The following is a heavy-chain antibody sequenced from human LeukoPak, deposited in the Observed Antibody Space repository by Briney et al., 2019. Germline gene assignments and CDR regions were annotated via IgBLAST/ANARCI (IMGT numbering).Heavy chain of an antibody. J-gene: IGHJ4*02. CDR2: ISYDGSNK. D-gene: IGHD6-6*01. CDR3: ARDRGVQKDYFDY. V-gene: IGHV3-30-3*01. Sequence: PGRSLRLSCAASGFTFSSYAMHWVRQAPGKGLEWVAVISYDGSNKYYADSVKGRFTISRDNSKNTLYLQMNSLRAEDTAVYYCARDRGVQKDYFDYWGQGTLVTVSS. CDR1: GFTFSSYA.